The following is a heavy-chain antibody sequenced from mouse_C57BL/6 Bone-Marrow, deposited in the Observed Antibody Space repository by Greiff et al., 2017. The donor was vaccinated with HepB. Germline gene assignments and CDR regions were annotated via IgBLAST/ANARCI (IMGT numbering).Heavy chain of an antibody. Sequence: QVQLQQSGPELVKPGASVKISCKASGYAFSSSWMNWVKQRPGKGLEWIGRIYPGDGDTNYNGKFKGKATLTADKSSSTAYMQLSSLTSEDSAVYFCARSMSLFLCGSYFDYWGQGTTLTVSS. CDR1: GYAFSSSW. CDR3: ARSMSLFLCGSYFDY. J-gene: IGHJ2*01. CDR2: IYPGDGDT. V-gene: IGHV1-82*01. D-gene: IGHD6-2*01.